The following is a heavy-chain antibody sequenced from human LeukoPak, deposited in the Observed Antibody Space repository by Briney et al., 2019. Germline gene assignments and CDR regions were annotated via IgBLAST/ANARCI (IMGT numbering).Heavy chain of an antibody. V-gene: IGHV4-38-2*02. D-gene: IGHD3-16*02. CDR3: ARQSRIWGSYRYAFDI. Sequence: SETLSLTCTVSGYSISSGYYWGWIRQPPGKGLEWIGSIYHSGSTYYNPSLKSRVTISVDTSKNQFSLKLSSVTAADTAVYYCARQSRIWGSYRYAFDIWGQGTMVTVSS. CDR2: IYHSGST. J-gene: IGHJ3*02. CDR1: GYSISSGYY.